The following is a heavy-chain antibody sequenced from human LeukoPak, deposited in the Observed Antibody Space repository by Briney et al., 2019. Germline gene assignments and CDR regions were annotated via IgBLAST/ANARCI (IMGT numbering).Heavy chain of an antibody. Sequence: GGSLRLSCAASGFTFSDYYMSRIRQAPGKGLECVSYISSGGSTIYYADSVKGRFTISRDNAKNSLYLQMNSLRAEDTAVYYCAIVGRGWEIDYWGQGTLVTVSS. V-gene: IGHV3-11*04. CDR3: AIVGRGWEIDY. D-gene: IGHD6-19*01. CDR2: ISSGGSTI. CDR1: GFTFSDYY. J-gene: IGHJ4*02.